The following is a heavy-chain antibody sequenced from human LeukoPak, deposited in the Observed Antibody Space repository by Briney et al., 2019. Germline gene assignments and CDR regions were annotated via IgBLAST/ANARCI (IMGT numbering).Heavy chain of an antibody. CDR3: ARGGTYYYDNSGISWFDP. J-gene: IGHJ5*02. CDR1: GYTFTSYG. CDR2: ISAYNGNT. Sequence: ASVKVSWKASGYTFTSYGISWVRQAPGQGLEWMGWISAYNGNTNYAQKLQGRVTMTTDTSTSTAYMELRSLRSDDTAVYYCARGGTYYYDNSGISWFDPWGQGTLVTVSS. V-gene: IGHV1-18*01. D-gene: IGHD3-22*01.